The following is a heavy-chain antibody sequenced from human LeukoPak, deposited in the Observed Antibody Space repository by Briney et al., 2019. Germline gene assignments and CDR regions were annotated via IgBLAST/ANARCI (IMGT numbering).Heavy chain of an antibody. D-gene: IGHD2-8*01. V-gene: IGHV4-4*07. CDR2: IYTSGST. J-gene: IGHJ4*02. CDR1: GGSFSSYY. Sequence: SETLSLTCTVSGGSFSSYYWSWIRQPAGKGLEWIGRIYTSGSTNYNPSLKSRVTMSVDTTKNQFSLKLSSVTAADTAVYYFARSLGYCTNCVCPRYFDYWGQGTLVTVSS. CDR3: ARSLGYCTNCVCPRYFDY.